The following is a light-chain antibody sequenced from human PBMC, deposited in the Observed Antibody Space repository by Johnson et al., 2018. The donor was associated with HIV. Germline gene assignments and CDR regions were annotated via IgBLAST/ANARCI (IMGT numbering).Light chain of an antibody. J-gene: IGLJ1*01. CDR1: RSNVGNNY. CDR2: DNN. Sequence: QSVLTQPPSVSAAPGQKVTISCSGSRSNVGNNYVSWYQQLPVAAPKLLIYDNNKRPSGLPDRFSGSKSGTSATLGITGLQTGDEADYYCGTWDSSLYAYVFGTGTKVTAL. V-gene: IGLV1-51*01. CDR3: GTWDSSLYAYV.